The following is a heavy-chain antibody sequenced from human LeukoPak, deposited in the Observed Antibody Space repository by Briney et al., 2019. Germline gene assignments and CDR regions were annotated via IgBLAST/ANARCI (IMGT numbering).Heavy chain of an antibody. D-gene: IGHD3-10*01. J-gene: IGHJ6*02. CDR1: GFSFSNYI. CDR3: ARDGRYYGSGPNYYYYYGMDV. CDR2: TEYSGTNK. Sequence: GGSLRLSCAASGFSFSNYIMHWVRQAPGKGLEWVAVTEYSGTNKYYADSMKGRFTISRDNSKNTLYLQMNSLRAEDTAVYYCARDGRYYGSGPNYYYYYGMDVWGQGTTVTVSS. V-gene: IGHV3-30-3*01.